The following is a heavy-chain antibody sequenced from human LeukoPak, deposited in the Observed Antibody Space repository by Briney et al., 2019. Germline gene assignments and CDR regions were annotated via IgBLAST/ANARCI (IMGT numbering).Heavy chain of an antibody. CDR3: ARDLRVVPAAPPHTKFDP. Sequence: GSSVKVSCKASGGTFSSYAISWVRQAPGQRLEWMGWINAGNGNTKYSQKFQGGVTITRDTSASTAYMELSSLRSEDTAVYYCARDLRVVPAAPPHTKFDPWGQGTLVTVSS. CDR2: INAGNGNT. CDR1: GGTFSSYA. D-gene: IGHD2-2*01. J-gene: IGHJ5*02. V-gene: IGHV1-3*01.